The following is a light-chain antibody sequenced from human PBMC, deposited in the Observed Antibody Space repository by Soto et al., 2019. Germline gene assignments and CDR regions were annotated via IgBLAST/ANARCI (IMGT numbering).Light chain of an antibody. CDR3: LQHDTYPQT. CDR1: QGIRNY. CDR2: AAS. J-gene: IGKJ1*01. Sequence: DIEMTQSPSSLSASVGDRVTITCRASQGIRNYLGWYQQKPGKAPKRLIYAASSLESGVPSRFSGSGSGTEFTLTINSLQPEDFATYYCLQHDTYPQTFGQGTKVEVK. V-gene: IGKV1-17*01.